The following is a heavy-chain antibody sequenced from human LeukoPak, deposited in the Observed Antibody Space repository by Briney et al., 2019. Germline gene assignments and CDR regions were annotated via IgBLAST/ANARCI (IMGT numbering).Heavy chain of an antibody. J-gene: IGHJ6*02. D-gene: IGHD6-19*01. Sequence: GGSLRLSCAASGFTFSNYWMHWVRQAPGKGLVWVSRIHSDGSSTTSADSVKGRFTISRDNAENTLYLQMNSLRAEDTAVYYCAKTVGGWFRYYYGMDVWGQGTTVTVSS. CDR2: IHSDGSST. V-gene: IGHV3-74*01. CDR3: AKTVGGWFRYYYGMDV. CDR1: GFTFSNYW.